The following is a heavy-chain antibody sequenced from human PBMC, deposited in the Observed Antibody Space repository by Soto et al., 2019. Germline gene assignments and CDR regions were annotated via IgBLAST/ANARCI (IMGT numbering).Heavy chain of an antibody. CDR2: ISAYNGNT. CDR3: AREPYYYDSSGYYFQGDY. V-gene: IGHV1-18*01. D-gene: IGHD3-22*01. Sequence: ASVKVSCKASGYTFTSYGISWVRQAPGQGLEWMGWISAYNGNTNYAQKLQGRVTMTTDTSTSTAYMELRSLRSDDTAVYYCAREPYYYDSSGYYFQGDYWDQGTLVTVSS. J-gene: IGHJ4*02. CDR1: GYTFTSYG.